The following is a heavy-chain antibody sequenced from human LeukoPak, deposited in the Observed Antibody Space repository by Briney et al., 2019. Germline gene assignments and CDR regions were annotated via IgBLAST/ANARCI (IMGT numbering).Heavy chain of an antibody. CDR3: ARGRTGGYSGYDLDY. CDR2: ISSSSSYI. J-gene: IGHJ4*02. CDR1: GFTFSSYS. Sequence: PGGSLRLSCAASGFTFSSYSMNWVRQAPGKGLEWVSSISSSSSYIYYADSVKGRFTISRDNAKNSLYLQMNSLRAEDTAVYYCARGRTGGYSGYDLDYWGQGTLVTVSS. D-gene: IGHD5-12*01. V-gene: IGHV3-21*01.